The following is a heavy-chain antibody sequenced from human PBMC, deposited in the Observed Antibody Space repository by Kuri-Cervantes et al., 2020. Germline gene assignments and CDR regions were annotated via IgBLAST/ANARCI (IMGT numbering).Heavy chain of an antibody. V-gene: IGHV3-73*01. CDR3: ATGDLGYCSGGSCYYYYMDV. D-gene: IGHD2-15*01. Sequence: GESLKISCAASGFTFSGSAMHWVRQASGKGLEWVGRIRSKANSYATAYAASVKGRFTISRDDSKNTAYLQMNSLKTEDTAVYYCATGDLGYCSGGSCYYYYMDVWGKGTTVTVSS. J-gene: IGHJ6*03. CDR1: GFTFSGSA. CDR2: IRSKANSYAT.